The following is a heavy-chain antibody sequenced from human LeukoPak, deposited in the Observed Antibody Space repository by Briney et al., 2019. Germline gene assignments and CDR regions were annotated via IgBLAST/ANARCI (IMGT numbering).Heavy chain of an antibody. D-gene: IGHD2-15*01. CDR3: ATKGGSSNYYGMDV. CDR2: IYSGDRT. V-gene: IGHV3-66*01. CDR1: GLSVSSNY. Sequence: PGGSLRLSCAASGLSVSSNYLSWARQAPGKGLEWVSFIYSGDRTFYADSVKGRFTISRDNSKNTLYLQMNSLRAEDTAVYYCATKGGSSNYYGMDVWGQGTTVTVSS. J-gene: IGHJ6*02.